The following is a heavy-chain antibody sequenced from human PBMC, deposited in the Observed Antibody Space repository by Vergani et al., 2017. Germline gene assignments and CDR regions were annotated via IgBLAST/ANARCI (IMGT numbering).Heavy chain of an antibody. Sequence: QVQLQESGPGLVKPSQTLSLTCTVSGGSISSGSYYWSWIRQPAGKGLEWMGRIYTSGSTNYNPSLKSRVTISVDTSKNQFSLKLSSVTAADTAVYYCARKIVVVMGAFDIWGQGTMVTVSS. J-gene: IGHJ3*02. CDR1: GGSISSGSYY. D-gene: IGHD3-22*01. V-gene: IGHV4-61*02. CDR3: ARKIVVVMGAFDI. CDR2: IYTSGST.